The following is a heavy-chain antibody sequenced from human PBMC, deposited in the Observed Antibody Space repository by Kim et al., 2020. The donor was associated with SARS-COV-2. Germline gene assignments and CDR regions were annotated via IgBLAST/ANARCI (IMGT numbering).Heavy chain of an antibody. CDR2: ISAYNGNT. CDR1: GYTFTSYG. D-gene: IGHD3-22*01. Sequence: ASVKVSCKASGYTFTSYGISWVRQAPGQGLEWMGWISAYNGNTNYAQKLQGRVTMTTDTSTSTAYMELRSLRSDDTAVYYCARDPVTDDSSGYYGYYGMDVWPRDHGHRLL. V-gene: IGHV1-18*01. CDR3: ARDPVTDDSSGYYGYYGMDV. J-gene: IGHJ6*02.